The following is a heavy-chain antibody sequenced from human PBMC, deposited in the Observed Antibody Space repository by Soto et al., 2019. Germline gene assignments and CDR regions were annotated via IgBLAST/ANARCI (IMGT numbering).Heavy chain of an antibody. Sequence: QVQLVQSGAEVKKPGSSVKVSCKASGGTFSSYTISWVRQAPGQGLEWMGRIIPIPGIANYARKFQGRVTITADKSTSTAYRALSSLRSEDTAVYYCARDLDYGDYDARDYYYYYFDLWVKGTTVTVSS. CDR2: IIPIPGIA. V-gene: IGHV1-69*08. CDR3: ARDLDYGDYDARDYYYYYFDL. CDR1: GGTFSSYT. D-gene: IGHD4-17*01. J-gene: IGHJ6*03.